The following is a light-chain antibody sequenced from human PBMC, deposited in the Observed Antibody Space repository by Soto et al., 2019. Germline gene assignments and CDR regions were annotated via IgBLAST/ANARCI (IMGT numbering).Light chain of an antibody. V-gene: IGKV3-11*01. J-gene: IGKJ5*01. CDR1: QSVGSF. CDR3: QQRSNWPPT. CDR2: DAS. Sequence: EIVLTQSPATLSLSPGERATLSCRASQSVGSFLAWYQQKPGQAPRLLIYDASNRATGIPARFSGSGSGTDFTLTISSLEPEDFVVYYCQQRSNWPPTFGQGTRLEIK.